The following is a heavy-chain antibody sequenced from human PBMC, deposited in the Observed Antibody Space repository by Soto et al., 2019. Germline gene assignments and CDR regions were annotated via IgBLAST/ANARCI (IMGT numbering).Heavy chain of an antibody. CDR2: IYYSGST. CDR3: ARRTVNIRTFYSGLKTHCFDY. D-gene: IGHD6-19*01. Sequence: LSLTCAVSGDSMSSSDYYWDWIRQPPGKGLEWIGSIYYSGSTYYNPSLQSRVAISVDTSKNQFSLKLKSVTAADTAIYYCARRTVNIRTFYSGLKTHCFDYWGQGAPVTVSS. J-gene: IGHJ4*02. CDR1: GDSMSSSDYY. V-gene: IGHV4-39*01.